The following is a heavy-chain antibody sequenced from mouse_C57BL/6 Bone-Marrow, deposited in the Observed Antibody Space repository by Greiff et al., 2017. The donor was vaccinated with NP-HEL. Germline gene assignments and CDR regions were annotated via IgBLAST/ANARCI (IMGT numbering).Heavy chain of an antibody. CDR2: IYPRSGNT. V-gene: IGHV1-81*01. Sequence: VQLVESGAELARPGASVKLSCKASGYTFTSYGISWVKQRTGQGLEWIGEIYPRSGNTYYNEKFKGKATLTADKSSSTAYMELRSLTSEDSAVYVCARYYYGSSSLGVWGTGTTVTVSS. J-gene: IGHJ1*03. D-gene: IGHD1-1*01. CDR3: ARYYYGSSSLGV. CDR1: GYTFTSYG.